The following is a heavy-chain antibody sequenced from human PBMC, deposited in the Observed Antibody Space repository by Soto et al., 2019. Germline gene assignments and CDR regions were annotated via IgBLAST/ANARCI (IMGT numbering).Heavy chain of an antibody. V-gene: IGHV3-21*04. J-gene: IGHJ5*02. CDR1: GFTFSSYT. Sequence: PGGSLRLSCAASGFTFSSYTMNGVRQATGKGLEWVSSISNSGNSIYYADSVKGRFTISRDNAKNSLFLQMNSLSGEDTAVYYCARSGLALPYSASHWFDPWGHGTLVTVSS. CDR2: ISNSGNSI. CDR3: ARSGLALPYSASHWFDP. D-gene: IGHD3-22*01.